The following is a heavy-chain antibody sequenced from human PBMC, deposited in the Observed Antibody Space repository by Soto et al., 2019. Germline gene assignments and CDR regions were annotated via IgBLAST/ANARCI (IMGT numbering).Heavy chain of an antibody. J-gene: IGHJ4*02. V-gene: IGHV4-59*01. CDR1: GGSISSYY. CDR2: IYYSGST. D-gene: IGHD3-9*01. CDR3: ARESGLRYFDWAIDY. Sequence: LSLTCTVSGGSISSYYWSWIRQPPGKGLEWIGYIYYSGSTNYNPSLKSRVTISVDTSKNQFSLKLSSVTAADTAVYYCARESGLRYFDWAIDYWGQGTLVTVSS.